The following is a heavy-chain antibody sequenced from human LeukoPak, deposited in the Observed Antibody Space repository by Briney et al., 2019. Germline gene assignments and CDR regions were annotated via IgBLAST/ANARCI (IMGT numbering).Heavy chain of an antibody. CDR1: GFTFSSYW. Sequence: PGGSLRLSCAASGFTFSSYWMHWVRQAPGKGLVWVSRINSDGSSTSYADSVKGRFTISRDNAKNTLYLQMNSLKAEDTAVYYCARAHYSDDYYDYWGQGTLVNVSS. CDR3: ARAHYSDDYYDY. CDR2: INSDGSST. J-gene: IGHJ4*02. V-gene: IGHV3-74*01. D-gene: IGHD1-26*01.